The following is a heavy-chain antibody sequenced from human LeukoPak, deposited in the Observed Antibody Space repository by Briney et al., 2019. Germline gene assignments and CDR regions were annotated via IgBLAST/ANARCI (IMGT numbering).Heavy chain of an antibody. CDR1: GFTVSSNY. D-gene: IGHD2-15*01. CDR2: ISSSSGNI. J-gene: IGHJ4*02. V-gene: IGHV3-48*01. CDR3: ARDSCSGGSCLYYFDY. Sequence: GGSLRLSCAASGFTVSSNYMSWVRQAPGKGLEWVSYISSSSGNIYYADSVKGRFTISRDNAKNSLYLQMDSLRAEDTAVYYCARDSCSGGSCLYYFDYWGQGTLVTVSS.